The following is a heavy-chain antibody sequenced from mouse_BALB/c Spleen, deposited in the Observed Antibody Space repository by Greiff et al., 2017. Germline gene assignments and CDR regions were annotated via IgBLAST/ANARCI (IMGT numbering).Heavy chain of an antibody. Sequence: VQLVESGAELVRPGSSVKISCKASGYAFSSYWMNWVKQRPGQGLEWIGQIYPGDGDTNYNGKFKGKATLTADKSSSTAYMQLSSLTSEDSAVYFCARNYRYDLPWFAYWGQGTLVTVSA. CDR1: GYAFSSYW. J-gene: IGHJ3*01. CDR3: ARNYRYDLPWFAY. V-gene: IGHV1-80*01. CDR2: IYPGDGDT. D-gene: IGHD2-14*01.